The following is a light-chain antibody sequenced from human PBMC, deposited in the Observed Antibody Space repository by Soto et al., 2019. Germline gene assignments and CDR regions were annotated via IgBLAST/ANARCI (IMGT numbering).Light chain of an antibody. Sequence: EIVMTQSPATLSVSLAGRATLSCRASQSISDTLAWYQQKPGQAPRLLIHGASTRATGFPARFSGSGSGTDFTLTISSLQSEDFAVYYCQQYNNWPWTFGQGTKVDIK. CDR2: GAS. CDR3: QQYNNWPWT. V-gene: IGKV3-15*01. CDR1: QSISDT. J-gene: IGKJ1*01.